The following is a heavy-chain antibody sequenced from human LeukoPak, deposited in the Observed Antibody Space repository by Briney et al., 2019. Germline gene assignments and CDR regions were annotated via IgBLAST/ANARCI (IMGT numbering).Heavy chain of an antibody. CDR1: GFTFSSYE. CDR2: ISSSGGTI. J-gene: IGHJ4*02. V-gene: IGHV3-48*03. D-gene: IGHD4-23*01. CDR3: ARGWRWLDY. Sequence: GGSLRLSCAASGFTFSSYEMNWVRQAPGKVLEWVSYISSSGGTIYYADSVRGRFTISRDNAKNSLYLQMNSLRAEDTAVYYCARGWRWLDYWGQGTMVTVSS.